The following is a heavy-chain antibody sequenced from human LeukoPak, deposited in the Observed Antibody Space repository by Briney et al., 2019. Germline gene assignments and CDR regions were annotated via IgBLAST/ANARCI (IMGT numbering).Heavy chain of an antibody. J-gene: IGHJ1*01. CDR1: GGSISTYY. D-gene: IGHD6-19*01. V-gene: IGHV4-59*08. CDR2: IHHSGST. Sequence: SETLSLTCTVSGGSISTYYWSWIRQPPGRGLAYIGFIHHSGSTNYNSSLKSRATIPVDTSKNQFSLKLSSVTAADTAVYYCARSYSSGGNVALFQHWGQGTLVTVSS. CDR3: ARSYSSGGNVALFQH.